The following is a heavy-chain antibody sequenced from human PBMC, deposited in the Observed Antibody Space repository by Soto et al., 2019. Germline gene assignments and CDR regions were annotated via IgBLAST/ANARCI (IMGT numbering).Heavy chain of an antibody. V-gene: IGHV4-31*03. CDR3: ARDLGGDFCCYAVHYYVMYF. CDR2: IYYSGST. Sequence: LCLTYTVSGGSIRRGGYYWSWIRQHPGKGLEWIGYIYYSGSTYYNPSLKSRVTISVDTSKNQFSLKLSSVTAADTAVYYCARDLGGDFCCYAVHYYVMYFRGQG. J-gene: IGHJ6*02. D-gene: IGHD2-21*01. CDR1: GGSIRRGGYY.